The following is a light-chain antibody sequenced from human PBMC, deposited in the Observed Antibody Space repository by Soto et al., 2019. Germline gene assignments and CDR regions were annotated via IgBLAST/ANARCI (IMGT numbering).Light chain of an antibody. CDR3: QQYGKSPLT. Sequence: SVMTQSPGTLSLSPGERATLSCRASQSVSSRLAWYQQKPGQAPRLLISGASSRATGIPDRFSGSGSGTDFTLTISSLEPEDFAVYYCQQYGKSPLTFGGGTKVDIK. V-gene: IGKV3-20*01. CDR2: GAS. J-gene: IGKJ4*01. CDR1: QSVSSR.